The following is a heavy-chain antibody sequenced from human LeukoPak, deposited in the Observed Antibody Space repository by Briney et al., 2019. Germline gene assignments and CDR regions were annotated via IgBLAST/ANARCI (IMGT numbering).Heavy chain of an antibody. CDR3: AKDLYFGSGSFFDY. Sequence: GGSLRLSCAATGSTFSNFAMSWVRQAPGKGLEWVSAISDSGGSTYYADSVEGRFTISRDNSKNTLYLQMNSLRAEDTAVYYCAKDLYFGSGSFFDYWGQGALVTVSS. D-gene: IGHD3-10*01. CDR1: GSTFSNFA. J-gene: IGHJ4*02. V-gene: IGHV3-23*01. CDR2: ISDSGGST.